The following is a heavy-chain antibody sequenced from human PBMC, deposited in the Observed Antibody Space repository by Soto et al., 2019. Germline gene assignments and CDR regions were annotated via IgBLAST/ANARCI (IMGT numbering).Heavy chain of an antibody. D-gene: IGHD2-2*01. CDR3: ARNPYCSSTSCQFDP. CDR1: GYTFTSYG. V-gene: IGHV1-18*04. Sequence: ASVKVSCKASGYTFTSYGISWVRQAPGQGLEWMGWISAYNGNTNYAQKLQGRVTMTTDTSTSTAYMELRSLRSDDTAVYYCARNPYCSSTSCQFDPWGQGTLVTVSS. J-gene: IGHJ5*02. CDR2: ISAYNGNT.